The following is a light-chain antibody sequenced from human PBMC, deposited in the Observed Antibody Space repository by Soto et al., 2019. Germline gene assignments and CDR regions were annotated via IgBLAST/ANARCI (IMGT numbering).Light chain of an antibody. CDR1: QGIRNG. CDR3: IQEYSYPNT. Sequence: AIQLTQSPSSLSASVGDRVTSTCRASQGIRNGLGWYQQKPGKAPKLLIFAASSVQSGVPSRFSGSGACTDFTLTISSMQPEDFATYYCIQEYSYPNTFGQGTKLDSK. J-gene: IGKJ2*01. V-gene: IGKV1-6*01. CDR2: AAS.